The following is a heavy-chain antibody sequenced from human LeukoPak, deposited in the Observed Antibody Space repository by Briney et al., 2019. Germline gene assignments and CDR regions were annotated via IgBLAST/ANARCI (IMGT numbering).Heavy chain of an antibody. Sequence: GRSLRLSCAASGFTFSGFGTHWVRQAPGKGLEWVAVISYDGSNKYYADSVKGRFTISRDNSKNTLFMQMNSLRAEDTAVYYCAKDKSIAVAGTNDYFDYWGQGTLVTVSS. CDR2: ISYDGSNK. V-gene: IGHV3-30*18. D-gene: IGHD6-19*01. J-gene: IGHJ4*02. CDR3: AKDKSIAVAGTNDYFDY. CDR1: GFTFSGFG.